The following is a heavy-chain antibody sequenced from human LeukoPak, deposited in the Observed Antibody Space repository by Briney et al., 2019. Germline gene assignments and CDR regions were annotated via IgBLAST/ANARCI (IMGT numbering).Heavy chain of an antibody. CDR2: IYYSGST. Sequence: TLSLTCTVSGGFISSGGYYWSWIRQHPGKGVEWIGYIYYSGSTYYNPSLKSRVTISVDTSKNQFSLKLSSVTAADTAVYYCARGSSGYYFRWFDPWGQGTLVTVSS. CDR1: GGFISSGGYY. D-gene: IGHD3-22*01. CDR3: ARGSSGYYFRWFDP. J-gene: IGHJ5*02. V-gene: IGHV4-31*03.